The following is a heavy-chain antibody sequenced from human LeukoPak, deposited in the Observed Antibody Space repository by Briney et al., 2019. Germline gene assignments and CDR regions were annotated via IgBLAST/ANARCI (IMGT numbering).Heavy chain of an antibody. CDR1: GYSFTSYW. V-gene: IGHV5-51*01. J-gene: IGHJ5*02. CDR2: IYPGDSDT. CDR3: ARQTGKVGATTSLGFDP. Sequence: GESLQISCKGSGYSFTSYWIGWVRQMPGRGLEWMGIIYPGDSDTRYSPSFQGQVTISADKSISTAYLQWSSLKASDTAMYYCARQTGKVGATTSLGFDPWGQGTLVTVSS. D-gene: IGHD1-26*01.